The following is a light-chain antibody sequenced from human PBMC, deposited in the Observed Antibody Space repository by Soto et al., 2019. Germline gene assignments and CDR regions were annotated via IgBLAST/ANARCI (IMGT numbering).Light chain of an antibody. V-gene: IGKV1-5*03. CDR2: KAS. Sequence: EIQLTEPHYTMSASLGDRVTIICRASQTISSWLAWHQQKPGKAPKLLIYKASTLESGVPSRFSGSGSGTEFTLTISSLQPDDFATYYCQQYNTYRAFGQGPEVDI. CDR3: QQYNTYRA. J-gene: IGKJ1*01. CDR1: QTISSW.